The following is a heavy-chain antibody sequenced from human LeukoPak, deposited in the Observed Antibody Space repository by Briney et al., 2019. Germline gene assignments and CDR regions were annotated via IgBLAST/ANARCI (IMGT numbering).Heavy chain of an antibody. CDR2: INHSGST. CDR1: GGSFSGYY. J-gene: IGHJ6*04. Sequence: SETLFLTCAVYGGSFSGYYWSWIRQPPGKGLEWIGEINHSGSTNYNPSLKSRVTISVDTSKNQFSLKLSSVTAADTAVYYCARAPPRPYYYYYYGMDVWGKGTTVTVSS. CDR3: ARAPPRPYYYYYYGMDV. V-gene: IGHV4-34*01.